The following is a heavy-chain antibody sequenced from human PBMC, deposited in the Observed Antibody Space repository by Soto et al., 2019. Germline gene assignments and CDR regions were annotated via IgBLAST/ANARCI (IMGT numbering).Heavy chain of an antibody. CDR3: TNDFWSGYYPGYYYGMDV. CDR2: MNPNSGNT. J-gene: IGHJ6*02. V-gene: IGHV1-8*01. Sequence: ASVKVSCKASGYTFTSYDINWVRQATGQGLEWMGWMNPNSGNTGYAQKFQGRVTMTRNTSISTAYMELSSLRSEDTAVYYCTNDFWSGYYPGYYYGMDVWGQGTTVTVSS. CDR1: GYTFTSYD. D-gene: IGHD3-3*01.